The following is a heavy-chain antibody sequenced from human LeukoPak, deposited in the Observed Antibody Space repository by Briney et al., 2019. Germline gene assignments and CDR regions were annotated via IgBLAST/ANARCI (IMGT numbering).Heavy chain of an antibody. J-gene: IGHJ4*02. D-gene: IGHD3-22*01. CDR1: GYTFTSYD. CDR2: MNPNSGNT. CDR3: AAGYDSGGNDY. Sequence: ASVEVSCKASGYTFTSYDINWVRQATGQGLEWMGWMNPNSGNTGYAQKFQGRVTMTRNTSISTAYMELSSLKSEDTAVYYCAAGYDSGGNDYWGQGTLVTVSS. V-gene: IGHV1-8*01.